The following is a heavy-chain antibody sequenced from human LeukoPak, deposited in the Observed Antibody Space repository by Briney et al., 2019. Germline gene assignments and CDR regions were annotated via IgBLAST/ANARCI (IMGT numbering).Heavy chain of an antibody. V-gene: IGHV4-34*01. CDR3: AGRLYGFDP. CDR2: TNHSGST. D-gene: IGHD3-16*02. Sequence: SETLSLTCAVYGGSFSDYYWSWIRQPPGKGLEWIGETNHSGSTNYNPSLKSRVTISVDTSKNQFSLKLSSVTAADTAVYYCAGRLYGFDPWGQGNLVTVSS. CDR1: GGSFSDYY. J-gene: IGHJ5*02.